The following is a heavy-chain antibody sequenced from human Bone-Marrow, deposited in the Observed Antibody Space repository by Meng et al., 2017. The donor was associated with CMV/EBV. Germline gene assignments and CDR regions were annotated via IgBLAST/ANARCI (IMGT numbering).Heavy chain of an antibody. CDR2: INWNGGST. D-gene: IGHD3-3*01. Sequence: GESLKISCAASGFTFSGYSMTWVRQAPGKGLEWVSGINWNGGSTGYADSVKGRFTISRDNAKNSLYLQMNSLRAEDTALYHCLRDYDFWSRGGYWGQGTLVTVSS. V-gene: IGHV3-20*01. CDR3: LRDYDFWSRGGY. CDR1: GFTFSGYS. J-gene: IGHJ4*02.